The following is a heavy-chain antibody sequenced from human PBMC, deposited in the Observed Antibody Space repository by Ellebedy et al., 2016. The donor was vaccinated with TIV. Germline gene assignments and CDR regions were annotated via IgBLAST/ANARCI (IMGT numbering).Heavy chain of an antibody. CDR3: ARDSSGWYSANYYYYGMDV. CDR1: GFTFSSYS. V-gene: IGHV3-21*01. J-gene: IGHJ6*02. CDR2: ISSSSYI. D-gene: IGHD6-19*01. Sequence: PGGSLRLSCAASGFTFSSYSMNWVRQAPGKGLEWVSSISSSSYIYYADSVKGRFTISRDNAKNSLYLQMNSLRAEDTAVYYCARDSSGWYSANYYYYGMDVWGQGTTVTVSS.